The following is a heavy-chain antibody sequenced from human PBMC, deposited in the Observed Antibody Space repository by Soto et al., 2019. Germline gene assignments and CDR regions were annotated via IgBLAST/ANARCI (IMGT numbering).Heavy chain of an antibody. CDR1: GGSFSGYY. V-gene: IGHV4-34*01. CDR3: ARSRKWYYFDY. CDR2: INHSGST. Sequence: QVQLQQWGAGLLKPSETLSLTCAVYGGSFSGYYWSWIRQPPGKGLEWIGEINHSGSTNYNPSLKRXXPXSXXTSNDQFSLKLSSVAAADTAVLYCARSRKWYYFDYWGQGTLVTVSS. J-gene: IGHJ4*02. D-gene: IGHD2-15*01.